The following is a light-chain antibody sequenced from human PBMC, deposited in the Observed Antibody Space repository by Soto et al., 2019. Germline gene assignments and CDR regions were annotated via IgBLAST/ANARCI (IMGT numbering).Light chain of an antibody. CDR2: GAS. Sequence: EIVLTQSPGTLSLSPGERATLSCRASQSVTGSHLAWYQQQPGQAPRLLMYGASSRATGIPVRFSGSGSGTDFTLTISRLEPEDFAVYYCQQYGSAPWTFVQGTKVEI. J-gene: IGKJ1*01. CDR1: QSVTGSH. V-gene: IGKV3-20*01. CDR3: QQYGSAPWT.